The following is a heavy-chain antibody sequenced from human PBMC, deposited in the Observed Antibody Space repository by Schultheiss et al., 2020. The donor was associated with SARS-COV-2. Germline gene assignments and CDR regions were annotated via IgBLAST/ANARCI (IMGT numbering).Heavy chain of an antibody. D-gene: IGHD2-2*02. J-gene: IGHJ4*02. CDR1: GGSISSGDYY. CDR2: IYYSGST. Sequence: SQTLSLTCPVSGGSISSGDYYWSWIRQPPGKGLEWIGYIYYSGSTYYNPSLKSRVTISVDTSKNQFSLKLSSVTAADTAVYYCARVPAAIGEGYFDYWGQGTLVTVSS. CDR3: ARVPAAIGEGYFDY. V-gene: IGHV4-30-4*01.